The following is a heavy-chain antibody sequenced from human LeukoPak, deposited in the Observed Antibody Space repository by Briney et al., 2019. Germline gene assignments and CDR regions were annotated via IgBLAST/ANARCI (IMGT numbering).Heavy chain of an antibody. CDR1: GFTFSRYA. V-gene: IGHV3-64D*09. D-gene: IGHD1-20*01. CDR3: VKGITFNYHYGMDV. Sequence: PGGSLRLSCAASGFTFSRYAMHWVRQAPGKGLEYVSGISSNGGSPYNADSVKARFTISRDNSKNTLYLQMSSLRAEDMAMYYCVKGITFNYHYGMDVWGQGTTVTVSS. J-gene: IGHJ6*02. CDR2: ISSNGGSP.